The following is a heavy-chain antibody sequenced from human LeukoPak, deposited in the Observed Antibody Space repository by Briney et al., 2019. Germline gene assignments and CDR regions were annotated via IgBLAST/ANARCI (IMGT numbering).Heavy chain of an antibody. D-gene: IGHD3-3*01. Sequence: SVKVSCKAAGGTFSSYAISWVRQAPGQGLEWMGGIIPIFGTANYAQKFQGRVTITTDESTSTAYMELNSLRSEDTAVYYSARMHYDFWSGYPKPPYYFDYWDQGTLVTVSS. J-gene: IGHJ4*02. CDR2: IIPIFGTA. CDR1: GGTFSSYA. V-gene: IGHV1-69*05. CDR3: ARMHYDFWSGYPKPPYYFDY.